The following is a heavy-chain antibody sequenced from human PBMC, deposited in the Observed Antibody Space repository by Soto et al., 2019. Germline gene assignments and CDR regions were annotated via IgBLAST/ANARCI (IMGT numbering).Heavy chain of an antibody. J-gene: IGHJ4*02. CDR1: GYTFSSHG. V-gene: IGHV1-18*01. CDR2: ISAYNGNT. CDR3: ARDLAAGTCDY. D-gene: IGHD6-13*01. Sequence: ASVKVSCKASGYTFSSHGITWVRQAPGQGLEWMGWISAYNGNTNYAQKLQGRVTMTTDTSTSTAYMELRSLRSDDTAVYYCARDLAAGTCDYWGQGTLVTVSS.